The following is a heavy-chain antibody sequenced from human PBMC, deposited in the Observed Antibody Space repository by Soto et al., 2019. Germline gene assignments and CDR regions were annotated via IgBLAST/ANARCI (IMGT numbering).Heavy chain of an antibody. Sequence: PSETLSLTCTFSVVSISSSSYYCGWIRQPPGKGLEWIGSIYYSGSTYYNPSLKSRVTISVDTSKNQFYLKLSSVTAADTAVYYCARVIGITMVQGVIPRGGYFEYLGQGTLVNVSS. CDR1: VVSISSSSYY. V-gene: IGHV4-39*01. CDR2: IYYSGST. D-gene: IGHD3-10*01. J-gene: IGHJ4*02. CDR3: ARVIGITMVQGVIPRGGYFEY.